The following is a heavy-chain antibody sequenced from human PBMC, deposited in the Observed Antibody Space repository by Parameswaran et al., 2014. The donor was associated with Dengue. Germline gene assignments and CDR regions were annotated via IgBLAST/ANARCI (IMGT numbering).Heavy chain of an antibody. J-gene: IGHJ4*02. CDR2: ISVYNGNT. CDR3: ARTPTRYSSNWQFDS. Sequence: WVRQAPGQGLEWMGWISVYNGNTNYAQKLQGRVTMTTDTSTNTAYMELRSLRSDDTAVYYCARTPTRYSSNWQFDSWGQGTLVTVSS. D-gene: IGHD6-13*01. V-gene: IGHV1-18*01.